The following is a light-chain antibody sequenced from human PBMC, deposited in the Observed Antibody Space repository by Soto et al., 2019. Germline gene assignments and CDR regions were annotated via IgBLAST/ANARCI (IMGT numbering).Light chain of an antibody. CDR3: QQYASWSLT. J-gene: IGKJ4*01. CDR2: KTS. Sequence: EAVMTLSPGSVSVSLGERTSLSCRASQSVGTNLGWYQHKPGQAPRLLIAKTSIRATGVPARFSGSGSGTEFTLTISSLQSEDVAVYYCQQYASWSLTFGGGTKVDIK. CDR1: QSVGTN. V-gene: IGKV3-15*01.